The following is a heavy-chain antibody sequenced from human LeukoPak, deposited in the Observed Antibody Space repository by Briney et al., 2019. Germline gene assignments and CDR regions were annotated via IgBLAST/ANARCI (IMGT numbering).Heavy chain of an antibody. V-gene: IGHV4-39*01. CDR1: GGSISSSSYY. CDR3: ATLYYYDSSGYIEY. CDR2: IYYSGST. Sequence: PSETLSLTCTVSGGSISSSSYYWGWIRQPPGKGLEWIGSIYYSGSTYYNPSLKSRVTISVDTSKNQFSLKLSSVTAADTAVYYCATLYYYDSSGYIEYWGQGTLVTVSS. J-gene: IGHJ4*02. D-gene: IGHD3-22*01.